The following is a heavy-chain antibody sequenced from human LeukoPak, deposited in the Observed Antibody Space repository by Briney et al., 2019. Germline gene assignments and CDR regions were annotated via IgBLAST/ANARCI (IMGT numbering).Heavy chain of an antibody. CDR3: ARGITIFGVDYFDY. V-gene: IGHV1-18*01. D-gene: IGHD3-3*01. CDR2: ISAYNGNT. Sequence: ASVKASCKASGYTFTSYGISWVRQAPGQGLEWMGWISAYNGNTNYAQKLQGRVTMTTDTSTSTAYMELRSLRSDDTAVYYCARGITIFGVDYFDYWGQGTLVTVSS. CDR1: GYTFTSYG. J-gene: IGHJ4*02.